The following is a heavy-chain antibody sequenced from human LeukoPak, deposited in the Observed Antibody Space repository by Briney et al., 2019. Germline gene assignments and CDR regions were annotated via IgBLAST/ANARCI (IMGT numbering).Heavy chain of an antibody. Sequence: PGGSLRLSCAVSGFTFSRYGMHWIRQAPGKGMEWVAFIWYDGKNDLDYAVSVKGRFTISRDNYQNTLYLQMYSLRTEDTAMYYCAKDRCSSSTCREAFEVWGQGTLVTVSS. D-gene: IGHD2-2*01. CDR1: GFTFSRYG. CDR2: IWYDGKNDL. V-gene: IGHV3-30*02. CDR3: AKDRCSSSTCREAFEV. J-gene: IGHJ3*01.